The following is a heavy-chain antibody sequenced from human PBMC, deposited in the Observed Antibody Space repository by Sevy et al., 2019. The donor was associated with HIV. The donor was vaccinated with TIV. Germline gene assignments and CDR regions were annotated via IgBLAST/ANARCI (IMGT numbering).Heavy chain of an antibody. CDR1: GFTFSIYS. CDR3: ARDSDAENAFDI. J-gene: IGHJ3*02. Sequence: GGSLRLSCAASGFTFSIYSMNWVRQAPGKGLEWVSSISSSSSYINYTDSLKGRFTISRDNAKNSLYLQMNGLRAEDTAVYYCARDSDAENAFDIWGQGTMVTVSS. CDR2: ISSSSSYI. V-gene: IGHV3-21*01. D-gene: IGHD2-8*01.